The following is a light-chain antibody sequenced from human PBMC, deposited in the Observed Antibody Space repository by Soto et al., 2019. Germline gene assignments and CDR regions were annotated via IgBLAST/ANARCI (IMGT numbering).Light chain of an antibody. CDR2: KAS. CDR3: QQYNSYPMYT. J-gene: IGKJ2*01. Sequence: DIQMTQSPSTLYASVGDRVTITCRASQSISSWLAWYQQKPGQAPKLLIYKASSLESGVPSRFSGSGSGTEFTLTISSMQPDDCATYYCQQYNSYPMYTFGQGTKLEI. V-gene: IGKV1-5*03. CDR1: QSISSW.